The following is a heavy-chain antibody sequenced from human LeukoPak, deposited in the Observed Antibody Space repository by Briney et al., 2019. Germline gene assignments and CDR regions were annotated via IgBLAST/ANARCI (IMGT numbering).Heavy chain of an antibody. CDR2: IYYSGST. Sequence: SETLSLTCTVSGGSISNYYWSWIRQPPGKGLEWIGYIYYSGSTNYNPSLKSRVTISVDTSKNQFSLKLSSVTAADTAVYYCARVVAATHLYYYYYMDVWGKGTTVTVSS. D-gene: IGHD2-15*01. V-gene: IGHV4-59*12. CDR3: ARVVAATHLYYYYYMDV. J-gene: IGHJ6*03. CDR1: GGSISNYY.